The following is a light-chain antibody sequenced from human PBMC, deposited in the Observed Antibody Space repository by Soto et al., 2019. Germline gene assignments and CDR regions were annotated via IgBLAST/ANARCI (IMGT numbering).Light chain of an antibody. J-gene: IGKJ1*01. CDR1: QSISSN. V-gene: IGKV3-15*01. Sequence: EIGMTQSPATLSVSPGERATLSCRASQSISSNLAWYQQKPGQAPRLLMFRTASRATGFPARFSGSGSGTEFTLSISSLEPEDFAVYYCQQRSNWPQTFGQGTKVDIK. CDR3: QQRSNWPQT. CDR2: RTA.